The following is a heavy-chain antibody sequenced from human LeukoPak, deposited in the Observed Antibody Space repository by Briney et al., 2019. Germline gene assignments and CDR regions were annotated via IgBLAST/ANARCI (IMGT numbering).Heavy chain of an antibody. CDR3: AKDYRVTIRSGLYDWLDP. J-gene: IGHJ5*02. CDR2: ISDSGGTT. D-gene: IGHD6-25*01. CDR1: GFTFSNYA. V-gene: IGHV3-23*01. Sequence: GGSLRLSCAASGFTFSNYAMSWVRQAPGKGLEWVSVISDSGGTTYYADSVKGRFTVSRDNSKNTLYLQMNSLTAEDTAVYYCAKDYRVTIRSGLYDWLDPWGQGTLVTVSS.